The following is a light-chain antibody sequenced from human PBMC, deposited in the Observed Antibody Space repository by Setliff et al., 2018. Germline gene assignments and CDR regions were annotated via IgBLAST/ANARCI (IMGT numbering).Light chain of an antibody. V-gene: IGLV2-8*01. J-gene: IGLJ1*01. Sequence: QSALAQPPSASGSPGQSVTISCTGASSDFGSYKYVSWYQQHPGKAPKLMIYEVSKRPSGVPDRFSGSKSGNTASLTVSGLQAEDEADYYCSSYEGSNNWVFGTGTKVTVL. CDR3: SSYEGSNNWV. CDR2: EVS. CDR1: SSDFGSYKY.